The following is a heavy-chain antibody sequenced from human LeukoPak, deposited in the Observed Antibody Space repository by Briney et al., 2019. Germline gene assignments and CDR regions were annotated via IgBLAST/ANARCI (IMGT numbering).Heavy chain of an antibody. CDR1: GGSISSGGYY. V-gene: IGHV4-31*03. CDR3: ARDDDYSTGWSHGMDV. CDR2: ISYSGNT. D-gene: IGHD6-19*01. Sequence: PSETLSLTCTVSGGSISSGGYYWSWIRQHPVKGLEWIGYISYSGNTYYNPALKSRVTISVDTSKNQLSLKLSSVTAADTAVYYCARDDDYSTGWSHGMDVWGQGTTVTVSS. J-gene: IGHJ6*02.